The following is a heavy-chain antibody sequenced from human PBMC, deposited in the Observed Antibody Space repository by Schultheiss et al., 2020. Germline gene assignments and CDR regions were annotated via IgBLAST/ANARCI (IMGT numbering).Heavy chain of an antibody. CDR1: GFTFSDYY. CDR2: IRSKANSYAT. CDR3: AKERDGMDV. V-gene: IGHV3-73*01. Sequence: GGSLRLSCAASGFTFSDYYMSWIRQAPGKGLEWVGRIRSKANSYATAYAASVKGRFTISRDDSKNTAYLQMNSLRAEDTAVYYCAKERDGMDVWGQGTTVTVSS. J-gene: IGHJ6*02.